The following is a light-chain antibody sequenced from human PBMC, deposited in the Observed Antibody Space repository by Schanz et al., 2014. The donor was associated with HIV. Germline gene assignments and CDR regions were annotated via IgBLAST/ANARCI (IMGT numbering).Light chain of an antibody. V-gene: IGLV2-14*01. CDR3: SSYTSSSTYV. CDR1: SNDVGGYNF. J-gene: IGLJ1*01. Sequence: QSALTQPASVSGSPGQSITISCTGTSNDVGGYNFVSWYQQHPGKAPKLMIYEVSKRPSGVPDRFSGSKAGNTASLTISGLQAEDEADYYCSSYTSSSTYVFGTGTKLTVL. CDR2: EVS.